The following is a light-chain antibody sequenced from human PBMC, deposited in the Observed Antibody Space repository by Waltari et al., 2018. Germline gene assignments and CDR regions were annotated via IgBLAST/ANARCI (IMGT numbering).Light chain of an antibody. CDR1: QSVSRY. J-gene: IGKJ4*01. V-gene: IGKV3-11*01. CDR2: DAS. Sequence: EIVFTQSPATLSLFPGERATLSCRASQSVSRYLAWYQHKPGQAPRLLIYDASNRATGIPARFSGSGSGTDFTLTISSLEPEDFAVYYCQQRSNWPPLTFGGGTKVEIK. CDR3: QQRSNWPPLT.